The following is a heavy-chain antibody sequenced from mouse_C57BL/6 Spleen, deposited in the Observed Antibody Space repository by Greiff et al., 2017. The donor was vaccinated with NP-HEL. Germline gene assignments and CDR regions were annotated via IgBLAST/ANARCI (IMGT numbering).Heavy chain of an antibody. J-gene: IGHJ2*01. CDR3: ARGGKNWAFVDY. CDR2: ISYDGSN. Sequence: ESGPGLVKPSQSLSLSCSVTGYSITSGYYWNWIRQFPGNKLEWMGYISYDGSNNYNPTLKNRISITRDTSKNQFFLKLNSVTTEDTATYYGARGGKNWAFVDYWGQGTTLTVSS. D-gene: IGHD4-1*01. CDR1: GYSITSGYY. V-gene: IGHV3-6*01.